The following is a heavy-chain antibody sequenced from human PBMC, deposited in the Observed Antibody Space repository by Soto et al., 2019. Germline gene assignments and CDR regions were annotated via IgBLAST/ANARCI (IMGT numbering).Heavy chain of an antibody. CDR2: ISAYNGNT. V-gene: IGHV1-18*01. CDR1: GYTFTSYG. D-gene: IGHD3-3*01. CDR3: ARDGDFWSGSKYGYDMDV. Sequence: QVQLVQSGAEVKKPWASVKVSCKASGYTFTSYGISLVRQAPGQGLAWMGWISAYNGNTNYAQKLQGRVTMTTDTSTSTAYMEVRIMRSDDTAVDYCARDGDFWSGSKYGYDMDVWGKGTTVTVSS. J-gene: IGHJ6*03.